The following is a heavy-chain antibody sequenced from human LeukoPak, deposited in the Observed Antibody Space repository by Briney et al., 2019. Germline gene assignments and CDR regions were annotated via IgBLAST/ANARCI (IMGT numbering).Heavy chain of an antibody. CDR1: GGTFSSYA. CDR2: IIPIFGTA. J-gene: IGHJ4*02. D-gene: IGHD3-9*01. V-gene: IGHV1-69*13. Sequence: GASVKVSCKASGGTFSSYAISWVRQTPGQGLEWMGGIIPIFGTANYAQKFQGRVTITADESTSTAYMELSSLRSEDTAVYYCARDILPSREFDYWGQGTLVTASS. CDR3: ARDILPSREFDY.